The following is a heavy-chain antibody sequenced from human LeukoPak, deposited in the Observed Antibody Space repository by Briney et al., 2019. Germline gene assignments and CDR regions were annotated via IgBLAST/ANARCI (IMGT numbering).Heavy chain of an antibody. J-gene: IGHJ4*02. CDR1: GYTLTTYA. V-gene: IGHV1-18*01. CDR2: ISAYNGNT. Sequence: ASVKLSCKASGYTLTTYAMNWVRQAPGQGLEWMGWISAYNGNTNYAQKLQGRVTMTTDTSTSTAYMELRSLRSDDTAVYYCARVGVDIVATDWGQGTLVTVSS. CDR3: ARVGVDIVATD. D-gene: IGHD5-12*01.